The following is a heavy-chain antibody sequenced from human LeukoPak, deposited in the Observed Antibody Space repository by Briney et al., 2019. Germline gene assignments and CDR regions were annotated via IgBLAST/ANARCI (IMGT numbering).Heavy chain of an antibody. D-gene: IGHD2-15*01. CDR1: GGTFSSNV. CDR3: ARDLRTLGYCSGGSCYSWFDP. J-gene: IGHJ5*02. Sequence: ASVKVSCKASGGTFSSNVISWVRQAPGQGLEWMGWINPNSGGTNYAQKFQGRVTMTRDTSISTAYMELSRLRSDDTAVYYCARDLRTLGYCSGGSCYSWFDPWGQGTLVTVSS. CDR2: INPNSGGT. V-gene: IGHV1-2*02.